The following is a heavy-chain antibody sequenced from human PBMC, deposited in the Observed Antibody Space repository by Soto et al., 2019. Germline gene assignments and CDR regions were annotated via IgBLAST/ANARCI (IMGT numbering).Heavy chain of an antibody. CDR3: ARDREGDGYNFDY. Sequence: SVEGRFTISRDNAKNSLYLQMNSLRADDTAVYYCARDREGDGYNFDYWGQGTLVTVSS. D-gene: IGHD6-25*01. V-gene: IGHV3-48*01. J-gene: IGHJ4*02.